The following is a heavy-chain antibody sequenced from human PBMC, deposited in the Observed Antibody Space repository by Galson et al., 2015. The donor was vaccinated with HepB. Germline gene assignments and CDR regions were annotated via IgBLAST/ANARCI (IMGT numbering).Heavy chain of an antibody. D-gene: IGHD6-19*01. CDR3: CNGWAGGRY. V-gene: IGHV3-48*01. CDR2: ISSNSSTI. Sequence: SLRLSCAASGFTFSSYSMNWVRQAPGKGLEWVSYISSNSSTIYYADSVKGRFTISRDNSKNSLYLQMNSLRAEDTAVYYCCNGWAGGRYWGQGTLVTVSS. J-gene: IGHJ4*02. CDR1: GFTFSSYS.